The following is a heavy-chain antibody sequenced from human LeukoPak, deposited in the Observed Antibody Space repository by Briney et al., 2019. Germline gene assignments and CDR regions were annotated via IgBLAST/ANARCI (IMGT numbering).Heavy chain of an antibody. D-gene: IGHD3-10*01. V-gene: IGHV4-59*01. CDR2: FYFTGST. CDR1: GGSTTGYY. Sequence: PETPSLSRTVSGGSTTGYYWSSSPGPPGPGLRGSRDFYFTGSTNSTPSPKSRVTITVDTSKNQFSLKLRSVTAADTAVYYCARDNVLLWLGESLPYYYYGMDVWGQGTTVTVSS. CDR3: ARDNVLLWLGESLPYYYYGMDV. J-gene: IGHJ6*02.